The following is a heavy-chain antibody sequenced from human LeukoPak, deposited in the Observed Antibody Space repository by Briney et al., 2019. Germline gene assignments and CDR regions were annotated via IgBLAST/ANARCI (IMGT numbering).Heavy chain of an antibody. D-gene: IGHD4-17*01. V-gene: IGHV3-9*01. CDR3: AKELARCGDHLRDAFDI. Sequence: GGSLRLSCAASGFTFDDYAMHWVRQAPGKGLEWVSGISWNSGSIGYADSVKGRFTISRDNAKNSLYLQMNSLRAEDTALYYCAKELARCGDHLRDAFDIWGQGTMVTVSS. J-gene: IGHJ3*02. CDR2: ISWNSGSI. CDR1: GFTFDDYA.